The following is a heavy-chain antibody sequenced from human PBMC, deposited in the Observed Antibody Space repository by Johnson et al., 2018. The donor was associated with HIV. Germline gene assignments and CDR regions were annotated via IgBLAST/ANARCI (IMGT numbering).Heavy chain of an antibody. D-gene: IGHD6-25*01. J-gene: IGHJ3*02. Sequence: VQLVESGGGLVQPGGSLRLSCAASGFTVSSNYMSWVRQAPGKGLEWVSVIYSGGSTYYADSVKGRFTISRDNSKNTLYLPLNSLRAEDTAVYYCAKETPSSGGTFDIWGQGTMVTVSS. CDR2: IYSGGST. V-gene: IGHV3-66*02. CDR1: GFTVSSNY. CDR3: AKETPSSGGTFDI.